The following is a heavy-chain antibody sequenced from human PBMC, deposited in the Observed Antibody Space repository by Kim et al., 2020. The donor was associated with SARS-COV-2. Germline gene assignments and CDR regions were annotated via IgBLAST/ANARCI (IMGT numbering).Heavy chain of an antibody. D-gene: IGHD3-22*01. Sequence: AVEGRFTISRDNAKNTLYLQMNSLGPEDTAVYYCAEAGDYDFCSYYGFFHRWGQGALVTVSS. V-gene: IGHV3-74*01. J-gene: IGHJ1*01. CDR3: AEAGDYDFCSYYGFFHR.